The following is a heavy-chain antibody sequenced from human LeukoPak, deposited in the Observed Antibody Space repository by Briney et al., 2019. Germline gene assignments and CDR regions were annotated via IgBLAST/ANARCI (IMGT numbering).Heavy chain of an antibody. V-gene: IGHV3-21*01. Sequence: PGGSLRLSCAASGFTFSSYSMNWVRQAPGKGLEWVSSISSSSSYIYYADSVKGRFTISRDNAKSSLYLQMNSLRAEDTAVYYCARESGNNWFDPWGQGTLVTVSS. D-gene: IGHD3-10*01. J-gene: IGHJ5*02. CDR1: GFTFSSYS. CDR2: ISSSSSYI. CDR3: ARESGNNWFDP.